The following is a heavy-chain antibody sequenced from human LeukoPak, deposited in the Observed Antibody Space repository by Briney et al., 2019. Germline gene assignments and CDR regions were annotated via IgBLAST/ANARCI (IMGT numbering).Heavy chain of an antibody. CDR1: GFTFSSYN. CDR3: ARDKVVGPTKFDS. J-gene: IGHJ5*01. Sequence: GGSLRLSCAASGFTFSSYNMNWVRQAPGKGLEWVSYISDSSTTIYYADSVKGRFTISRDNAKNSVYLHMNSLRAEDTAVYYCARDKVVGPTKFDSWGQGTLVTVSS. CDR2: ISDSSTTI. D-gene: IGHD1-26*01. V-gene: IGHV3-48*01.